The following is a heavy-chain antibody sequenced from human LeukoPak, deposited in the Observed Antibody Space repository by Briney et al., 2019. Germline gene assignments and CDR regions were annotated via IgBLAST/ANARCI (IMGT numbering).Heavy chain of an antibody. Sequence: SGTLSLTCAVSGGSISSSNWWSWVRQPPGEGLEWIGEIYHSGSTNYNPSLKSRVTISVDKSKNQFSLKLSSVTAADTAVYYCAALREYYYDSSGYYHIDYWGQGTLVTVSS. CDR1: GGSISSSNW. CDR2: IYHSGST. CDR3: AALREYYYDSSGYYHIDY. V-gene: IGHV4-4*02. J-gene: IGHJ4*02. D-gene: IGHD3-22*01.